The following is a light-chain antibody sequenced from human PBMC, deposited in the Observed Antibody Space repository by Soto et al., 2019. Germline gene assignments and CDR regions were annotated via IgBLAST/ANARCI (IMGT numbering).Light chain of an antibody. V-gene: IGLV2-14*01. CDR2: DIS. CDR1: SSDVGGYNY. Sequence: QSALTQPASVSGSPGQSITISCTGTSSDVGGYNYVSWYQQHPGKAPKLMIYDISNRPSGVPNRFSGSKSGNTASLTISGLQAEDEADYYCRSYTSSRTLWVFGGGTQLTVL. J-gene: IGLJ3*02. CDR3: RSYTSSRTLWV.